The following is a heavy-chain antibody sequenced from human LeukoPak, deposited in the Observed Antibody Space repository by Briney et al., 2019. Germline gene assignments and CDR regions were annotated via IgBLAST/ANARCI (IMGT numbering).Heavy chain of an antibody. CDR1: GGSISSSSYY. V-gene: IGHV4-39*07. CDR3: ARGRQWLVPIDY. J-gene: IGHJ4*02. Sequence: PSENLSLTCTVSGGSISSSSYYWGWIRQPPGKGLEWIGSIYYSGSTYYNPSLKSRVTISVDTSKNQFSLKLSSVTAADTAVYYCARGRQWLVPIDYWGQGTLVTVSS. D-gene: IGHD6-19*01. CDR2: IYYSGST.